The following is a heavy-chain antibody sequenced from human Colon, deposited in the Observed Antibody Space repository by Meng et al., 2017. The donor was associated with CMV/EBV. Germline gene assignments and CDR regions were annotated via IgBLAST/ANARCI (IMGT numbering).Heavy chain of an antibody. CDR1: GYTFSNYG. D-gene: IGHD2-8*01. J-gene: IGHJ4*02. Sequence: ASVKVSCKASGYTFSNYGISWVRRAPGQGLEWMGWISTYNGNANYAQKFQGRVTMTTDTSTSTAYMELRSLRSDDTAVYYCARVGGQYCTNGVCYSAYYFDYWGQGTPVTVSS. CDR2: ISTYNGNA. CDR3: ARVGGQYCTNGVCYSAYYFDY. V-gene: IGHV1-18*01.